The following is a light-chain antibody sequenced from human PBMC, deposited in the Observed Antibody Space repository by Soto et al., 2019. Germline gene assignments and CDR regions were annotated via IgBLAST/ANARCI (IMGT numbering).Light chain of an antibody. J-gene: IGLJ1*01. CDR1: SSDIGGYNY. CDR3: SSYTSTSTPYV. V-gene: IGLV2-14*03. CDR2: DVT. Sequence: QSALTQPASVSGSPGQSIAISCTGTSSDIGGYNYVSWYQQHPGKPPKLLIYDVTHRPSGVSNRFSGSKSGDTASLTISGLQAEDEADYYCSSYTSTSTPYVFGTGTKLTVL.